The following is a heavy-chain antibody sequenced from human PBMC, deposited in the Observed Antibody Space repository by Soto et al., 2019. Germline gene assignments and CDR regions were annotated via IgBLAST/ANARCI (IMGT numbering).Heavy chain of an antibody. CDR2: INHRRNT. Sequence: QVQLQEWGAGLLKPSETLSLTCAVYGGSLSGNYWSWIRQTPGKGLEWIAEINHRRNTNYNPSLKSRVTISVDTSKNQFSLKLNSVTAADTAVYYCARGEFGIRYCSSTSSYCAVDIWGQGTMVTVSS. J-gene: IGHJ3*02. CDR3: ARGEFGIRYCSSTSSYCAVDI. V-gene: IGHV4-34*01. CDR1: GGSLSGNY. D-gene: IGHD2-2*01.